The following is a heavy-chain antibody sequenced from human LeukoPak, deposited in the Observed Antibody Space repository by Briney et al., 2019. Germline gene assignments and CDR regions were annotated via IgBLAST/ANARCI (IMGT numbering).Heavy chain of an antibody. D-gene: IGHD2-15*01. CDR2: IRYDGSNK. Sequence: PGGSLRLSCAASGFTFSSYGMHWVRQAPGKGLEWVAFIRYDGSNKYYADSVKGRFTISRDSSKNTLYLQMNSLRAEDTAVYYCARGGVVVAAAEYFQHWGQGTLVTVSS. CDR1: GFTFSSYG. V-gene: IGHV3-30*02. J-gene: IGHJ1*01. CDR3: ARGGVVVAAAEYFQH.